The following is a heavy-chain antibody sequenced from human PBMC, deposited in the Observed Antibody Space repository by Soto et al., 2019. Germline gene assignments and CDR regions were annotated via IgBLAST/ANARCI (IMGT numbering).Heavy chain of an antibody. CDR1: GFTFSDYY. D-gene: IGHD3-3*01. J-gene: IGHJ4*02. CDR3: AKLVDDFWTGYPYYFDY. V-gene: IGHV3-23*04. CDR2: IGGNGGST. Sequence: VQLVESGGGLVKPGGSLRLSCAASGFTFSDYYMSWIRQAPGKGLEWVSAIGGNGGSTYYADSVKGRFTISRDNSKNTLYLQMNSLRAEDTAVFYCAKLVDDFWTGYPYYFDYWGQGTLVTVSS.